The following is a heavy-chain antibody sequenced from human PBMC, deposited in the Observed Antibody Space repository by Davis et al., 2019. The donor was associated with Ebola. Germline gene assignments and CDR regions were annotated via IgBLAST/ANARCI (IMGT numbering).Heavy chain of an antibody. CDR2: ISSSSRYR. D-gene: IGHD7-27*01. V-gene: IGHV3-21*06. CDR3: ATVEGTGDNYYYYGLAV. J-gene: IGHJ6*02. CDR1: RLTFSTYG. Sequence: PGGSLRLSCAASRLTFSTYGMNWIRQAPGKGLEWVSSISSSSRYRHYADSVKGRFTISRDNANNLLYLQMTSLRAEDTAVYYCATVEGTGDNYYYYGLAVWGQGTTVTVSS.